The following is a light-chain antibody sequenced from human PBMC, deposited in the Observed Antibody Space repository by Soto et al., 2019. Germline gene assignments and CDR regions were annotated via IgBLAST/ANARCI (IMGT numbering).Light chain of an antibody. Sequence: EIVLTQSPGTLSFSPGERATVSCRAGQSVSNNYLAWYQQKTGQDPRLLFNGASSSSAGSPDWFGGGGSGTDLTLTISRLEPHDDAVYYCRQYGNSPCTFGQGTRLEI. J-gene: IGKJ5*01. CDR1: QSVSNNY. CDR2: GAS. CDR3: RQYGNSPCT. V-gene: IGKV3-20*01.